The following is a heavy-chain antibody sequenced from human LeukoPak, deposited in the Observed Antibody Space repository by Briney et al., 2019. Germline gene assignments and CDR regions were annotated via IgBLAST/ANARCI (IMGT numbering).Heavy chain of an antibody. CDR2: ISPGGGTT. J-gene: IGHJ6*02. CDR3: AKDLFRGYSYGSASGYYYGMDV. Sequence: PGGSLRLSCAVSGFAFGSEAMSWVRQSPARGLEWVASISPGGGTTYYADSVKGRFTISRDNSKNTLYLQMNSLRAEDTAVYYCAKDLFRGYSYGSASGYYYGMDVWGQGTTVTVSS. V-gene: IGHV3-23*01. CDR1: GFAFGSEA. D-gene: IGHD5-18*01.